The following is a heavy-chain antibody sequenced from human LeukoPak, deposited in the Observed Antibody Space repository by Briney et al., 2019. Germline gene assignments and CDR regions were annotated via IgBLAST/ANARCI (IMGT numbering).Heavy chain of an antibody. J-gene: IGHJ4*02. CDR3: ARGPPYGRQHY. Sequence: ASVKVSCKASGYTFTNYEINWVRQATGQGLEWMGWINPNSGNTRYLQKFQGRVTITRKTSINPAYMDLSSLRSEDTAVYYCARGPPYGRQHYWGQGTLVTVSS. D-gene: IGHD4-17*01. CDR2: INPNSGNT. CDR1: GYTFTNYE. V-gene: IGHV1-8*03.